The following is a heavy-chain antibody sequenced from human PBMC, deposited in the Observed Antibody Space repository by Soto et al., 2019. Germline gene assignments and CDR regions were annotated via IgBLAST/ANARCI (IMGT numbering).Heavy chain of an antibody. CDR1: GFTFNNYG. J-gene: IGHJ4*02. V-gene: IGHV3-33*01. CDR2: IWYDGSNK. Sequence: PGGSLRLSCAESGFTFNNYGMHWVRQAPGRGLEWVAVIWYDGSNKYYADSVKGRFTISRDNSKNTLYLQMNSLRAEDTAVYYCARDLNYNSSGLWGQGTLVTVSS. D-gene: IGHD3-22*01. CDR3: ARDLNYNSSGL.